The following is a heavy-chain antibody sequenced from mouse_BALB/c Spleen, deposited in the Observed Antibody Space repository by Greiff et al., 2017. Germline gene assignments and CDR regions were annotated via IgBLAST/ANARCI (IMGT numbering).Heavy chain of an antibody. CDR1: GFTFSDYY. Sequence: EVQRVESGGGLVKPGGSLKLSCAASGFTFSDYYMYWVRQTPEKRLEWVATISDGGSYTYYPDSVKGRFTISRDNAKNNLYLQMSSLKSEDTAMYYCARGGADDYLFAYWGQGTLVTVSA. CDR3: ARGGADDYLFAY. V-gene: IGHV5-4*02. CDR2: ISDGGSYT. D-gene: IGHD2-4*01. J-gene: IGHJ3*01.